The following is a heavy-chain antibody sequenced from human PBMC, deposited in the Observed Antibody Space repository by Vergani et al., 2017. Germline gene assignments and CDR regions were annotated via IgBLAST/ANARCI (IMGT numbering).Heavy chain of an antibody. Sequence: EVQLVRSGAEVKKPGESLKISCKGSGYSFTSYWIGWVRQMTGKGLEWMGNIYPGDSDTRYSPSFQGQVTISADKSLSTAYLQLSSLKASDTSMYYCARQDGDYVLVPFFDYWGQGTLVTVSS. D-gene: IGHD4-17*01. CDR1: GYSFTSYW. CDR2: IYPGDSDT. V-gene: IGHV5-51*01. CDR3: ARQDGDYVLVPFFDY. J-gene: IGHJ4*02.